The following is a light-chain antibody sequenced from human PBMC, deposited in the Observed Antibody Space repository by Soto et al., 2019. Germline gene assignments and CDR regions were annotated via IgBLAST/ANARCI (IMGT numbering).Light chain of an antibody. Sequence: LVMTKSPATLSVSPGERATLSCRASQIVSSSYLAWYQQKPGQAPRLLIYGASSRATGIPDRFSGSGSGTDFTLTISRLEPEDFTVYYCQQDGSSRWTFGQGTKVDIK. J-gene: IGKJ1*01. CDR1: QIVSSSY. CDR2: GAS. CDR3: QQDGSSRWT. V-gene: IGKV3-20*01.